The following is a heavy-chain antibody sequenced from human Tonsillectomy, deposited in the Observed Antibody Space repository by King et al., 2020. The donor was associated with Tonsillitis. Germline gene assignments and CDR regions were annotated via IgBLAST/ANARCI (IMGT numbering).Heavy chain of an antibody. J-gene: IGHJ3*02. CDR2: IWYDGSKE. CDR1: GLTFSTYI. Sequence: VQLVESGGGVVQPGRSLRLSCAASGLTFSTYIMPWVRQAPGKGLEWVALIWYDGSKEFFTDSVKGRFTISRDNSKNTLFLQMNSLRVEDAAVYYCASEPYGDRAFDIWGQGTMVSASS. D-gene: IGHD4-17*01. V-gene: IGHV3-33*08. CDR3: ASEPYGDRAFDI.